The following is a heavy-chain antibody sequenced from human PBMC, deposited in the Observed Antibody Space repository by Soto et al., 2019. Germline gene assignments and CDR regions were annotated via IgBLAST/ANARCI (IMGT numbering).Heavy chain of an antibody. CDR2: IKHNSGTI. CDR3: VRDRGYTGYELEY. J-gene: IGHJ4*02. V-gene: IGHV3-48*02. Sequence: EVQLVESGGGLIQPGGSLRLSCAASGFPFRTYAMNWVRQAPGKGLEWVSYIKHNSGTISYADSVKGRFTISRDNAKNSLYLQMNSLRDEDPAVYYWVRDRGYTGYELEYWGQGTLVTVSS. D-gene: IGHD5-12*01. CDR1: GFPFRTYA.